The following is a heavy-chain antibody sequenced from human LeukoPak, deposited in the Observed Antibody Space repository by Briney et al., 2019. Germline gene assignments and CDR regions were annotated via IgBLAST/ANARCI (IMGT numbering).Heavy chain of an antibody. Sequence: GGSLSLSCAASGFTFSSYWMSWVRQAPGKGLEWVANIKQDGSEKYYVDSVKGRFTISRDNAKNSLYLQMNSLRAEDTAVYYCARVAPGITIFGVVHYYFDYWGQGTLVTVSS. CDR2: IKQDGSEK. CDR3: ARVAPGITIFGVVHYYFDY. V-gene: IGHV3-7*01. J-gene: IGHJ4*02. CDR1: GFTFSSYW. D-gene: IGHD3-3*01.